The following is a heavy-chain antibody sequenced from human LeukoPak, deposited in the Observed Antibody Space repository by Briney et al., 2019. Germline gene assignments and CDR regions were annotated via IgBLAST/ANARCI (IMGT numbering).Heavy chain of an antibody. CDR3: ASANTVTTSNDY. J-gene: IGHJ4*02. D-gene: IGHD4-4*01. Sequence: PSETLSLTCAVSGESFSGNFWTWIRQSPGKGLEWIGEIDNNGITNYNPSLKSRVTMSVDTTRKRFSLRLTSESAADTGVYYCASANTVTTSNDYWGQGTLVTVSS. CDR1: GESFSGNF. V-gene: IGHV4-34*01. CDR2: IDNNGIT.